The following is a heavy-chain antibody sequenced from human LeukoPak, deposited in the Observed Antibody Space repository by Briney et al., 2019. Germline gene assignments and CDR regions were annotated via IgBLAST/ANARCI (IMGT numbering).Heavy chain of an antibody. CDR1: GGTFSSYA. Sequence: SVKVSCKACGGTFSSYAISWVRQALGQGLEWMGRIIPILGIANYAQKFQGRVTITADKSTSTAYMELSSLRSEDTAVYYCARDMVRGVIISNWFYPWGQGTLVTVSS. CDR3: ARDMVRGVIISNWFYP. J-gene: IGHJ5*02. D-gene: IGHD3-10*01. V-gene: IGHV1-69*04. CDR2: IIPILGIA.